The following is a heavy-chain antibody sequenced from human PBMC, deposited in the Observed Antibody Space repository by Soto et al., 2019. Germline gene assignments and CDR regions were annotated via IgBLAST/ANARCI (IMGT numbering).Heavy chain of an antibody. J-gene: IGHJ3*02. CDR3: AKVYYDYIWGSYRYPLDAFDI. CDR1: GLTFSSYA. V-gene: IGHV3-23*01. CDR2: ISGSGGST. D-gene: IGHD3-16*02. Sequence: EVQLLESGGGSVQPGGSLRLSCAASGLTFSSYAMSWVRQAPGKGLEWVSAISGSGGSTYYADSVKGRFTISRDNSKNTLYLQMNSLRAEDTAVYYCAKVYYDYIWGSYRYPLDAFDIWGQGTMVTVSS.